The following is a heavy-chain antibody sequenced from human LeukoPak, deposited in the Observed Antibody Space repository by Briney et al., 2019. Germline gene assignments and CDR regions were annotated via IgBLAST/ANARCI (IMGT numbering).Heavy chain of an antibody. J-gene: IGHJ4*02. CDR1: GSTVSSNS. CDR2: IYSDNT. V-gene: IGHV3-53*01. D-gene: IGHD5-18*01. CDR3: ARVYTGSGYSYGWHGNFDY. Sequence: GGSLRLSCTVSGSTVSSNSMGWVRQAPGKGLEWVSFIYSDNTHYSDSVKGRFTISRDNSKNTQYLQMNSLRAEDTAVYCCARVYTGSGYSYGWHGNFDYWGQGTLVTVSS.